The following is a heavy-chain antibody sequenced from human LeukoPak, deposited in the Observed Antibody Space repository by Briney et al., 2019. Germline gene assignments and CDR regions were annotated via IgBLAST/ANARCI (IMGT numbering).Heavy chain of an antibody. D-gene: IGHD6-13*01. CDR3: ARAAAAGGGFDP. J-gene: IGHJ5*02. CDR2: INISGNT. V-gene: IGHV4-4*07. Sequence: SETLSLTCTVSGDSITSYYWSWIRQPAGKGLEWIGRINISGNTNYNPSLKSRVTMSLDTSKNQFSLKLSSVTAADTAVYYCARAAAAGGGFDPWGQGTLVTVSS. CDR1: GDSITSYY.